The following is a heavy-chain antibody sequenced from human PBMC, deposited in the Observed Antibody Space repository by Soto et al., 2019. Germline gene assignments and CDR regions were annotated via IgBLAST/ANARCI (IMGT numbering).Heavy chain of an antibody. J-gene: IGHJ4*02. V-gene: IGHV1-18*01. Sequence: ASVKVSCKASGYTFTSYGISWLLQAPGQGLEWMGWISAYNGNTNYAQKLQGRVTMTTDTSTSTAYMELRSLRSDDTAVYYCAREQFTYYDSSGYYLPGYWGQGTLVTVSS. D-gene: IGHD3-22*01. CDR2: ISAYNGNT. CDR3: AREQFTYYDSSGYYLPGY. CDR1: GYTFTSYG.